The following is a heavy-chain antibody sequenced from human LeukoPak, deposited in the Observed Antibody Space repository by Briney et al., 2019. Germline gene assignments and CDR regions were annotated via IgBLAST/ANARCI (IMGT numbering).Heavy chain of an antibody. CDR3: AREDASSWDY. V-gene: IGHV3-21*01. D-gene: IGHD6-13*01. J-gene: IGHJ4*02. CDR2: ISSSGSYI. CDR1: GFTFSSYS. Sequence: PGGSLRLSCAASGFTFSSYSMNWVRQAPGKGLEWVSSISSSGSYIYYADSLKGRFTISRDNAKNSLYLQMNSLRAEDTAVYYCAREDASSWDYWGQGILVTVS.